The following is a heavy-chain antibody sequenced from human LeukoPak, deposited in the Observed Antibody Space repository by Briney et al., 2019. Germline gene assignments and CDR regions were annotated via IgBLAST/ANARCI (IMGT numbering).Heavy chain of an antibody. Sequence: LTGGSLRLSCAASGFTFSSYGMHWVRQAPGKGLEWVAVIWYDGSNKYYADSVKGRFTISRDNSKNMLYLQMNSLRAEDTAVYYCARAPSGSYYFDYWGQGTLVTVSS. J-gene: IGHJ4*02. CDR1: GFTFSSYG. V-gene: IGHV3-33*01. CDR2: IWYDGSNK. D-gene: IGHD1-26*01. CDR3: ARAPSGSYYFDY.